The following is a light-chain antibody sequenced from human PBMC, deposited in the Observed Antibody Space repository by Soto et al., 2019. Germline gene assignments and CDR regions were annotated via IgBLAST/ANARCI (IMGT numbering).Light chain of an antibody. CDR3: QEGTYWPA. CDR1: QSVSGS. Sequence: EIVLTQSPGIFSLSPGEKATLSCRASQSVSGSLGCYQQKPGQAPRLIIYDASVRATGIPARFSGSGSGTDFTLTISSLEPEDFALYYCQEGTYWPAFGGGTKVDIK. V-gene: IGKV3-11*01. CDR2: DAS. J-gene: IGKJ4*01.